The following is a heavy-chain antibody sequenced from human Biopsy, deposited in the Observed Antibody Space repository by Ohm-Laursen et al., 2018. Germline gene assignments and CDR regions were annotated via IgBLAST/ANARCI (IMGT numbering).Heavy chain of an antibody. CDR1: GDSFTSYA. Sequence: ASSVKVSCKASGDSFTSYAIGWVRQAPGQGLEWMGGIIPIPNVATYAQKFQGRITITADESTSTAYMELSSLTSDDTAVYFCARGEGSSWFDPWPRNTGHRLL. V-gene: IGHV1-69*10. D-gene: IGHD1-26*01. CDR2: IIPIPNVA. J-gene: IGHJ5*02. CDR3: ARGEGSSWFDP.